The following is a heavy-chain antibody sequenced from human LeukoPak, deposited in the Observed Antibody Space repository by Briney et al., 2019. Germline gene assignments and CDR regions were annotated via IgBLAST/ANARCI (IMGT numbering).Heavy chain of an antibody. D-gene: IGHD3-10*01. Sequence: GGSLRLSCAASGFTFSSYSMNWVRRAPGKGLEWVSSISSSSSYIYYADSVKGRFTISRDNAKNSLYLQMNSLRAEDTAVYYCARDGVYYYYGMDVWGQGTTVTVSS. CDR2: ISSSSSYI. CDR1: GFTFSSYS. J-gene: IGHJ6*02. CDR3: ARDGVYYYYGMDV. V-gene: IGHV3-21*01.